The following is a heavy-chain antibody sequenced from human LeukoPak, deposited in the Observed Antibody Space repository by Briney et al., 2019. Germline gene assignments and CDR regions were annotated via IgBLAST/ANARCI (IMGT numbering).Heavy chain of an antibody. J-gene: IGHJ3*02. Sequence: GASVTVSFKASGYTFTGYYMHWVRQGPGQGIEWMGWINPNSGATHYAQKFQGRVSMTRDTSISTAYMELSRLTSDDTAVYYCARDRYDFLTGYFPRLLDIWGQGTMVTVSS. CDR3: ARDRYDFLTGYFPRLLDI. CDR1: GYTFTGYY. V-gene: IGHV1-2*02. CDR2: INPNSGAT. D-gene: IGHD3-9*01.